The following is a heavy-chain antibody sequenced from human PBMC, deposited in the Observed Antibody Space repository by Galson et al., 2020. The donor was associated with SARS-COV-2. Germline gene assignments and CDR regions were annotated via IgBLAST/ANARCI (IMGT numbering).Heavy chain of an antibody. CDR3: ARDLFRRGYCSGGSCLSQLDYYYYYGMDV. Sequence: SETLSLTCTVSGGSISSGGYYWSWIRQHPGKGLEWIGYIYYSGSTYYNPSLKSRVTISVDTSKNQFSLKLSSVTAADTAVYYCARDLFRRGYCSGGSCLSQLDYYYYYGMDVWGQGTTVTVSS. CDR2: IYYSGST. D-gene: IGHD2-15*01. J-gene: IGHJ6*02. V-gene: IGHV4-31*03. CDR1: GGSISSGGYY.